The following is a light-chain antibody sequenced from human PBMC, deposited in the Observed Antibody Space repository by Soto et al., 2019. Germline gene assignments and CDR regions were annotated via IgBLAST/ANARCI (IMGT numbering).Light chain of an antibody. V-gene: IGKV3-15*01. J-gene: IGKJ1*01. CDR3: PQYNNWPRT. CDR1: QSVSNN. CDR2: GAS. Sequence: EIVMTQSPATLSVSPGERATLSCRASQSVSNNLAWYQQKPGQAPRLLIYGASTRATGIPPTFSGSGSGTAFTLTISSLQAADFALYYCPQYNNWPRTFGQGTKVEIK.